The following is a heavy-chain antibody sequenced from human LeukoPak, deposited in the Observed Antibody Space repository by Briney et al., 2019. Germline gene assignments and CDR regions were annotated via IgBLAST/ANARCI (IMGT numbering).Heavy chain of an antibody. Sequence: GGSLRLSCAASGFTFSSYGMHWVRQAPGKGLERVAFIRYDGSNKYYADSVKGRFTISRDNSKNTLYLQMNSLRAEDTAVYYCAKGGIAVVGFDYWGQGTLVTVSS. CDR2: IRYDGSNK. CDR1: GFTFSSYG. CDR3: AKGGIAVVGFDY. D-gene: IGHD6-19*01. J-gene: IGHJ4*02. V-gene: IGHV3-30*02.